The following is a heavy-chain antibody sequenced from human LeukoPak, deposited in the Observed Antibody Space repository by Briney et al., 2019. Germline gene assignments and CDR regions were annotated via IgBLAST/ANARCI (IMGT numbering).Heavy chain of an antibody. Sequence: SETLSLTCAVSGYSISSGYYWGWIRQPPGKGLEWIGSIYHSGSTYYNPSLKSRVTISVDTSKNQFSLKLSSVTAADTAVYYCVRDRELLWFGELSEYYYMDVWGKGTTVTVSS. CDR3: VRDRELLWFGELSEYYYMDV. CDR1: GYSISSGYY. CDR2: IYHSGST. J-gene: IGHJ6*03. V-gene: IGHV4-38-2*02. D-gene: IGHD3-10*01.